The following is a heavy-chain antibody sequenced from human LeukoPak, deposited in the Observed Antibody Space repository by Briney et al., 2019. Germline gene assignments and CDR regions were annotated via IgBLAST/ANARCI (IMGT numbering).Heavy chain of an antibody. V-gene: IGHV3-74*01. J-gene: IGHJ4*02. D-gene: IGHD1-26*01. Sequence: PGGSLRLSCAASGFTFSSYWMHWVRQAPGKGLVWVSRINNVGSSTTYADSVKGRFTISRDNAKNTLYLQMNSLSAEDTAVYYCAREVSGSSYFDYWGQGTLVTVSS. CDR3: AREVSGSSYFDY. CDR1: GFTFSSYW. CDR2: INNVGSST.